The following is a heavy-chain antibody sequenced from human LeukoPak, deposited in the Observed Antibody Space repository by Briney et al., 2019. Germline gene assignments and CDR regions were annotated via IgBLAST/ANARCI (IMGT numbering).Heavy chain of an antibody. CDR1: GFTFSSYA. D-gene: IGHD3-9*01. Sequence: GGSLRLSCAASGFTFSSYAMSWVRQAPGKGLEWVSAISGSGGSTYYADTVKGRFTISRDNSKNTLYLQMNSLKAEDTATYYCAESFDRGFRAFDCWGQGTLVTVSS. V-gene: IGHV3-23*01. J-gene: IGHJ4*02. CDR3: AESFDRGFRAFDC. CDR2: ISGSGGST.